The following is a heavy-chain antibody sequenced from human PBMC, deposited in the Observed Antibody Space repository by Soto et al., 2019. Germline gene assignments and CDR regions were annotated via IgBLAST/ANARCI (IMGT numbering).Heavy chain of an antibody. CDR1: GGSISSYY. CDR3: ARTRTALKTFDY. CDR2: IYYSGST. Sequence: PSETLSLTCTVSGGSISSYYWSWIRQPPGKGLEWIGYIYYSGSTNYNPSLKSRVTISVDTSKNQFSLKLSSVTAADTAVYYCARTRTALKTFDYWGQGTLVTV. J-gene: IGHJ4*02. V-gene: IGHV4-59*01.